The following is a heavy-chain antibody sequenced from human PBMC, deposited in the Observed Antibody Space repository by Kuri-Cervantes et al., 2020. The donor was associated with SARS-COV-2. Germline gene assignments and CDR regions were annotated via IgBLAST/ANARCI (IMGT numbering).Heavy chain of an antibody. CDR3: AKGHFVRSYYYYGMDV. V-gene: IGHV3-9*01. Sequence: SLKISCAASGFTFSSYDMHWVRQAPGKGLEWVSGISWNSGSIGYADSVKGRFTISRDNAKNSLYLQMNSLRAEDTALYYCAKGHFVRSYYYYGMDVWGQGTTVTVSS. CDR1: GFTFSSYD. CDR2: ISWNSGSI. D-gene: IGHD6-6*01. J-gene: IGHJ6*02.